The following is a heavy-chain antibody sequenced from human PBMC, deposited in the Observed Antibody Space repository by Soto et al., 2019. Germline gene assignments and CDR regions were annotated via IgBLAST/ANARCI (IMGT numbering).Heavy chain of an antibody. Sequence: PSETLSLTCTVSGVSVNSYYWRWIRQPPGKGLEWIGYIFYSGSTKSNPSLKSRVTMSVDMSKNQFSLRLTSVTDADTAVYYCARVFPSYCGGDCSYFDYWGLGTLVTVSS. J-gene: IGHJ4*02. V-gene: IGHV4-59*02. CDR3: ARVFPSYCGGDCSYFDY. D-gene: IGHD2-21*02. CDR1: GVSVNSYY. CDR2: IFYSGST.